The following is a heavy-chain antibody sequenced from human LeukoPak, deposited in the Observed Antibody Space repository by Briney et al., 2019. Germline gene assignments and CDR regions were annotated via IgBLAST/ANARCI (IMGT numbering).Heavy chain of an antibody. CDR3: ARVGDIVVVPAAMRGNYYYYMDL. J-gene: IGHJ6*03. CDR1: GYTFTGYY. V-gene: IGHV1-2*02. D-gene: IGHD2-2*01. Sequence: ASVKVSCKASGYTFTGYYMHWVRQAPGQGLEWMGWINPNSGVTKYAQKFQGRVTMTSDTSISTAYMELSRLRSDDTAVYYCARVGDIVVVPAAMRGNYYYYMDLWRKKPRVTIS. CDR2: INPNSGVT.